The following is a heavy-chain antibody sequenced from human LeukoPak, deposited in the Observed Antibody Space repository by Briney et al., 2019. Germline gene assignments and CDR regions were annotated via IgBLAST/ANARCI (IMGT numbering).Heavy chain of an antibody. J-gene: IGHJ4*02. Sequence: GGSLRLSCAASGFAFSAYAMSWVRQAPGKGLEWVSSIISSGGVTYYADSLRGRFTISRDNSKNTVFLQMDSLRAEDSAVYYCAKNAGYSYGLYYFDYWGQGTLVTVSS. V-gene: IGHV3-23*01. CDR3: AKNAGYSYGLYYFDY. CDR2: IISSGGVT. D-gene: IGHD5-18*01. CDR1: GFAFSAYA.